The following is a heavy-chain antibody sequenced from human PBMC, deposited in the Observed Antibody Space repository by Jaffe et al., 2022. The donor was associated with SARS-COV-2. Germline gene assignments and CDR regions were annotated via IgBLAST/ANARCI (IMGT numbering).Heavy chain of an antibody. Sequence: QVQLVQSGPEVKKPGASVKVSCKASGYTFTSAGINWVRQAPGPGLEWMGWISTYTGNTNYAQKFQGRVTMTTDTSTSTAYMEVTGLRFDDTAVYYCARDYYGSNEYWGQGTLVTVSS. CDR1: GYTFTSAG. D-gene: IGHD3-10*01. CDR2: ISTYTGNT. CDR3: ARDYYGSNEY. J-gene: IGHJ4*02. V-gene: IGHV1-18*01.